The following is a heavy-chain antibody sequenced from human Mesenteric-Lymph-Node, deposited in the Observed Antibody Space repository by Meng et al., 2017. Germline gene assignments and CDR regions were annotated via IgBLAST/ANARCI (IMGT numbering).Heavy chain of an antibody. CDR3: ATSAAAGDS. CDR2: ISSSGNII. Sequence: QVQLVESGGGLVKPGGSLRLSCAASGFTFSDHHMTWIRQAPGKGLECISYISSSGNIIHYADSVKGRSTISRDNAKNSLYLQMNSLRADDTALYYCATSAAAGDSWGQGTLVTVSS. D-gene: IGHD6-13*01. J-gene: IGHJ5*01. V-gene: IGHV3-11*01. CDR1: GFTFSDHH.